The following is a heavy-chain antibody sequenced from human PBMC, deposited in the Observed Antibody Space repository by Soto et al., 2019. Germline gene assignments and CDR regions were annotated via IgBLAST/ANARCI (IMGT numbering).Heavy chain of an antibody. CDR3: AVAGTAGPFAY. V-gene: IGHV1-69*06. Sequence: ASGKVSCKASGGTFSSYAISWVRQAPGQGLEWMGWSIPIFGTANYAQKLQGRVTITADKSTSTAYMELSSLRSEHTAVYYCAVAGTAGPFAYWGQGTLVT. J-gene: IGHJ4*02. CDR1: GGTFSSYA. CDR2: SIPIFGTA. D-gene: IGHD6-19*01.